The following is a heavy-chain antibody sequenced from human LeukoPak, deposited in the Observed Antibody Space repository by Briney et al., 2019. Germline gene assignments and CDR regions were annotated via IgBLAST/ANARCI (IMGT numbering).Heavy chain of an antibody. CDR1: GFTFSTYG. CDR3: ARDDCSTSSCQKHQNWFDP. V-gene: IGHV3-48*01. D-gene: IGHD2-2*01. Sequence: GGSLRLSCVASGFTFSTYGLNWDRQAPGKGLEWVSYISRSITTIYYADSVKGRFTISRDNAENSLYLQMNGLRAEDTAVYYCARDDCSTSSCQKHQNWFDPWGQGTLVTVSS. J-gene: IGHJ5*02. CDR2: ISRSITTI.